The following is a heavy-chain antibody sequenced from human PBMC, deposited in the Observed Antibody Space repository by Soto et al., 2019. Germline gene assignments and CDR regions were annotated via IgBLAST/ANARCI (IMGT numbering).Heavy chain of an antibody. D-gene: IGHD3-22*01. CDR2: IIPIFGTA. J-gene: IGHJ1*01. CDR1: GGTFSSYA. Sequence: SVKVSCKASGGTFSSYAISWVRQAPGQGLEWMGGIIPIFGTANYAQKFQGRVTITADESTSTAYMELSSLRSEDTAVYYCARVGSGFVLVLPSLAEYFQHWGQGILVT. V-gene: IGHV1-69*13. CDR3: ARVGSGFVLVLPSLAEYFQH.